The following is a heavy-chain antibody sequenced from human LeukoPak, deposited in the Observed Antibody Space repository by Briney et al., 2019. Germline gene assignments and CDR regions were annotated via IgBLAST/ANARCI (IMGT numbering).Heavy chain of an antibody. CDR3: ARAAGTGAPLDY. D-gene: IGHD1-14*01. CDR2: ISSSSSYI. J-gene: IGHJ4*02. CDR1: GITLSSYS. Sequence: GGSLRLSCAASGITLSSYSMNWVRPAPGKGLEWVSSISSSSSYIYYADSVKGRFTISRDNAKNSLYLQMNSLRAEDTAVYYCARAAGTGAPLDYWGQGTLVTVSS. V-gene: IGHV3-21*01.